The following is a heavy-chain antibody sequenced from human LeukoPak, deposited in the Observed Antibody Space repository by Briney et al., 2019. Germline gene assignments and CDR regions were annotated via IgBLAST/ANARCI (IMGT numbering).Heavy chain of an antibody. V-gene: IGHV1-46*01. CDR1: GYIFTSFD. CDR3: ARDGPYCSMGYCYLAH. CDR2: INPSGGST. Sequence: GASVKVSCKAPGYIFTSFDIYWVRQAPGQGLEWMGYINPSGGSTYYAQEFQGRATVTMDTSTSTVYMELSSLRSEDTAVYYCARDGPYCSMGYCYLAHWGQGTLVTVSS. J-gene: IGHJ4*02. D-gene: IGHD2-2*01.